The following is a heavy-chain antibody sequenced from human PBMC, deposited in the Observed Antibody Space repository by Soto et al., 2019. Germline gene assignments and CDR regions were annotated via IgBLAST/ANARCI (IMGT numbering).Heavy chain of an antibody. J-gene: IGHJ4*02. D-gene: IGHD2-21*01. CDR2: ISPKSTYR. CDR3: ARGGGGGLFEH. V-gene: IGHV3-11*06. CDR1: GFPSSDYY. Sequence: VGSLRLSCATSGFPSSDYYMSWIRQAPGKGLEWLSHISPKSTYRNYADSVKGRFTISRDNTKSSLFLQMNSLGVEDTAVYYCARGGGGGLFEHWGQGVLVTVSS.